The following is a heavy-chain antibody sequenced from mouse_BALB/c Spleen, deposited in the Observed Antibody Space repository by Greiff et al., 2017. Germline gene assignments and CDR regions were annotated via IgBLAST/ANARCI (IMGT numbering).Heavy chain of an antibody. CDR1: GFTFSSYT. Sequence: DVKLVESGGGLVKPGGSLKLSCAASGFTFSSYTMSWVRQTPEKRLEWVATISSGGSYTYYPDSVKGRFTISRDNAKNTLYLQMSSLKSEDTAMYYCTRGSPGYWYFDVWGAGTTVTVSS. CDR2: ISSGGSYT. V-gene: IGHV5-6-4*01. CDR3: TRGSPGYWYFDV. J-gene: IGHJ1*01.